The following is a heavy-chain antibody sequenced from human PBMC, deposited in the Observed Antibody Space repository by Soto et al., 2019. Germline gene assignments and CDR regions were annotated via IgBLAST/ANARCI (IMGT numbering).Heavy chain of an antibody. CDR3: ATLGITIFGVVPYYYYGMDV. D-gene: IGHD3-3*01. CDR2: FDPEDGET. J-gene: IGHJ6*02. Sequence: ASVKVSCKVSGYTLTELSMHWVRQAPGKGLEWMGGFDPEDGETIYAQKFQGRVTMTEDTSTDTAYMELSSLRSEDTAVYYCATLGITIFGVVPYYYYGMDVWGQGTTVTVSS. V-gene: IGHV1-24*01. CDR1: GYTLTELS.